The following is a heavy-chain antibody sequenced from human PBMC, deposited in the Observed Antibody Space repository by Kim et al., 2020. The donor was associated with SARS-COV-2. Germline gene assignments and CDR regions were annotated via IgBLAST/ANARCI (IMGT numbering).Heavy chain of an antibody. D-gene: IGHD3-22*01. CDR1: GFTFSSYG. CDR3: AKGFRDYYDSSGYFGYYGMDV. Sequence: GGSLRLSCAASGFTFSSYGMHWVRQAPGKGLEWVAVISYDGSNKYYADSVKGRFTISRDNSKNTLYLQMNSLRAEDTAVYYCAKGFRDYYDSSGYFGYYGMDVWGQGTTVTVSS. CDR2: ISYDGSNK. V-gene: IGHV3-30*18. J-gene: IGHJ6*02.